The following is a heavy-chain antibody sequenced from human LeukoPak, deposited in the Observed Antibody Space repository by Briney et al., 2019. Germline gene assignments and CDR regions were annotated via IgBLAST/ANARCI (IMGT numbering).Heavy chain of an antibody. Sequence: PGGSLRLSCAASGFTFSSYGMHWVRQAPGKGLEWVAVIWYDGSNKYYADPVKGRFTISRDNSKNTLYLQMNSLRAEGTAVYYCAKEMKVQWLSTYYFDYWGQGTLVTVSS. CDR1: GFTFSSYG. CDR2: IWYDGSNK. J-gene: IGHJ4*02. CDR3: AKEMKVQWLSTYYFDY. D-gene: IGHD6-19*01. V-gene: IGHV3-33*06.